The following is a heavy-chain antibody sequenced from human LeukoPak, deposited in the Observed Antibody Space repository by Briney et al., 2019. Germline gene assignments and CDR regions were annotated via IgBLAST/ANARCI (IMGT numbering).Heavy chain of an antibody. CDR3: ARGRRWELLPIDY. J-gene: IGHJ4*02. Sequence: SETLSLTCTVSGGSISSGSYYWNWIRQPAGKGLEWIGRISGSGTITYNPALQSRLSISIDTSKNQFSLKLMSVTAADTAVYYCARGRRWELLPIDYWGQGTLVTVSS. D-gene: IGHD1-26*01. CDR1: GGSISSGSYY. CDR2: ISGSGTI. V-gene: IGHV4-61*02.